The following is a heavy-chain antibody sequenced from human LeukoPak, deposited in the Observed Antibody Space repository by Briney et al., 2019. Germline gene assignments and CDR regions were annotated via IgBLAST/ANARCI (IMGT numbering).Heavy chain of an antibody. J-gene: IGHJ3*02. D-gene: IGHD1-1*01. CDR2: ISSSSSYI. Sequence: GGSLRLSCAASGFIFSSYPMNWVRQAPGKGLEWVSSISSSSSYIYYADSVKGRFTISRDNAKNSLYLQMNSLRAEDTAVYYCARVGSGDAFDIWGQGTMVTVST. V-gene: IGHV3-21*01. CDR1: GFIFSSYP. CDR3: ARVGSGDAFDI.